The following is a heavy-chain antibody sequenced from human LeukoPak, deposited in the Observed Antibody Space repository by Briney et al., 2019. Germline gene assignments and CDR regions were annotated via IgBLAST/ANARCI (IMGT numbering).Heavy chain of an antibody. D-gene: IGHD6-13*01. CDR2: IYYSGST. J-gene: IGHJ6*03. CDR3: ARYTSSSSDYYYYYMDV. V-gene: IGHV4-59*01. Sequence: PSETLSLTCAVYGGSFSSYYWSWIRQPPGKGLEWIGYIYYSGSTNYNPSLKSRVTISVDTSKNQFSLKLSSVTAADTAVYYCARYTSSSSDYYYYYMDVWGKGTTVTISS. CDR1: GGSFSSYY.